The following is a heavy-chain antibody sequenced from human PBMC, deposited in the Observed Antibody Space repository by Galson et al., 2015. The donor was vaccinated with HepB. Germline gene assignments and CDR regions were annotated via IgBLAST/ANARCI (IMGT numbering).Heavy chain of an antibody. Sequence: QVQLQESGPGLVKPSQTLSLTCTVSGGSISSGGYYWSWIRQHPGKGLEWIGYIYYSGSTYYNPSLKSRVTISVDTSKNQFSRRQTSVTAADTAVYFGAGATDGTANDYWGQWTLFTVSS. D-gene: IGHD6-13*01. CDR3: AGATDGTANDY. V-gene: IGHV4-31*03. CDR2: IYYSGST. CDR1: GGSISSGGYY. J-gene: IGHJ4*02.